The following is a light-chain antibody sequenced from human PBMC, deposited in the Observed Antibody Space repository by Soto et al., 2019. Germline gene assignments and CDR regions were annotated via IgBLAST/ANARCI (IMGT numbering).Light chain of an antibody. CDR2: GAS. CDR3: QQRSNWPPSIT. Sequence: EIVLAQSPGTLSLSPGERATLSCRARQSVSSSYLACYQQKPGQAPRLLIYGASSRATGIPDRFSGGGSGTDFTLTISRLEPEDFTVYYCQQRSNWPPSITFGQGTRLEIK. CDR1: QSVSSSY. J-gene: IGKJ5*01. V-gene: IGKV3D-20*02.